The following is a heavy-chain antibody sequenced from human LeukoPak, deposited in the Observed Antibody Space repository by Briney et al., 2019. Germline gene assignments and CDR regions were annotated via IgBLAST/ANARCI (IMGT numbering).Heavy chain of an antibody. V-gene: IGHV3-11*04. CDR2: ISSSGSLI. CDR3: ARVCRDSSGYGAFDI. D-gene: IGHD3-22*01. Sequence: PGGSLRLSCAASGFTFSDYYMNWVRQAPGKGLEWVSYISSSGSLIYYADSVKGRFTISRDNAKNSLYLQMNSLRDEDTAVYYCARVCRDSSGYGAFDIWGQGTMVTVSS. J-gene: IGHJ3*02. CDR1: GFTFSDYY.